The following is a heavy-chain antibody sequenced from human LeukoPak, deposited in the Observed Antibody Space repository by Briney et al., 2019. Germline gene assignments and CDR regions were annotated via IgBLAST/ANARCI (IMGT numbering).Heavy chain of an antibody. CDR2: INHSGST. J-gene: IGHJ4*02. V-gene: IGHV4-34*01. Sequence: SETLSLTCAVYGGSFSGYYWSWIRQPPGKGLEWIGEINHSGSTNYNPSLKNRVSMSVDMSKNQFSLKLRSVTAADTAVYFCGKEGYSSGLNDCWGQGTLVTVSS. D-gene: IGHD6-19*01. CDR1: GGSFSGYY. CDR3: GKEGYSSGLNDC.